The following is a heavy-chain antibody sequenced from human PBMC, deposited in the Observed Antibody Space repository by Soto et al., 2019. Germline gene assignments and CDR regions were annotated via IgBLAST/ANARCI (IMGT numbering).Heavy chain of an antibody. Sequence: SSETLSLTCSVSLDSISNSYWTWIRQPAGKGLEWIGHIYSSGNANYNPSLKSRVTMSLDTSKNQFSLSLKSVTAADTAIYYCAKGGGFYPDIYSAPGGRGPRVTVPS. V-gene: IGHV4-4*07. D-gene: IGHD3-22*01. CDR2: IYSSGNA. J-gene: IGHJ5*02. CDR1: LDSISNSY. CDR3: AKGGGFYPDIYSAP.